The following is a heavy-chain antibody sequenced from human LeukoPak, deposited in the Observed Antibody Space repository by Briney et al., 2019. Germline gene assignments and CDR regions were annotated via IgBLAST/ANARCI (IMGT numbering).Heavy chain of an antibody. V-gene: IGHV3-49*03. Sequence: GGSLRLSCTASGFTFGDYAMSWIRQAPGKGLEWVGFIRSKACGETADYAASVKGRFTISRDDSKAIAHLQMNGLKTEDTAVYHCTRDRGAYNLYDYWGQGTLVTVSS. D-gene: IGHD1-1*01. CDR3: TRDRGAYNLYDY. CDR1: GFTFGDYA. J-gene: IGHJ4*02. CDR2: IRSKACGETA.